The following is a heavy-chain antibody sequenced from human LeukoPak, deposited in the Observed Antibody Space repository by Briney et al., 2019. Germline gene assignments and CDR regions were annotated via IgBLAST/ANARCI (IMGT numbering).Heavy chain of an antibody. CDR3: SRGQLYPYGPEFDY. CDR2: VRAKIRGGTT. V-gene: IGHV3-49*03. D-gene: IGHD3-10*01. CDR1: GFNFGDYN. Sequence: GGSLILSCSASGFNFGDYNMDWLRQAPGKGLEWVGHVRAKIRGGTTDYAASVKGRFTISRDDSKSVVYLQMTSLQSEDTAVYYCSRGQLYPYGPEFDYWGQGTLVTVSS. J-gene: IGHJ4*02.